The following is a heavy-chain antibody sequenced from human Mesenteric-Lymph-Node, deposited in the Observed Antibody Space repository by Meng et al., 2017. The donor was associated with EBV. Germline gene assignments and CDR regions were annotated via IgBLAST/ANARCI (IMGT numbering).Heavy chain of an antibody. CDR3: ARVAIIDGLGYFDY. CDR1: GGSISSSRW. CDR2: IYHSGST. D-gene: IGHD3-10*01. V-gene: IGHV4-4*02. J-gene: IGHJ4*02. Sequence: VPLQESGPGLVNPSGXLSLTCXVSGGSISSSRWWSWVRQPPGKGLEWIGEIYHSGSTSYHPSLKSRVTMSVDKSTNQFSLRLSSVTAADTAVYYCARVAIIDGLGYFDYWGQGALVTVSS.